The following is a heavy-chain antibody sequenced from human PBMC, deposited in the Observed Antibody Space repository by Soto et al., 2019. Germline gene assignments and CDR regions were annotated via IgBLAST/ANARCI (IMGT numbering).Heavy chain of an antibody. CDR3: ARDRSYYYETTGYPFDY. CDR1: GYSFDRYG. Sequence: QIQLVQSGGEMKKSGASVKVSCRASGYSFDRYGISWVRQAPGQRPEWMGWISADNGETRLSQNVQGRLTLTTDTSTNTAYMDLRSLSSDDTAVYYCARDRSYYYETTGYPFDYWGQGTQVTVSS. CDR2: ISADNGET. D-gene: IGHD3-22*01. J-gene: IGHJ4*02. V-gene: IGHV1-18*01.